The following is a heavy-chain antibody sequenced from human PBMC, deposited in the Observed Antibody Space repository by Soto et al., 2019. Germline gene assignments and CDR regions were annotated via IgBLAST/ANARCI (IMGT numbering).Heavy chain of an antibody. CDR1: GFDFSGSE. Sequence: EVQLVESGGALVQPGGSLRLSCTASGFDFSGSEMTWFRQAPGKGLEWVAYITGSGGVMFHADSVKGRFSISRDNAKNSLFLEMSDLTADDTGVYYCAKVAPFILGSPFWGQGTLVNVSS. V-gene: IGHV3-48*03. D-gene: IGHD2-21*01. CDR2: ITGSGGVM. CDR3: AKVAPFILGSPF. J-gene: IGHJ4*02.